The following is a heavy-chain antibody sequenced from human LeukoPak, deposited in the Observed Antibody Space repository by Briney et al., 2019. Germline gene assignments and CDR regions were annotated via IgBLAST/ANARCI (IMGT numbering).Heavy chain of an antibody. CDR1: EFTFSSYA. J-gene: IGHJ3*02. CDR2: ISGSGGST. V-gene: IGHV3-23*01. Sequence: PGGSLRLSCAASEFTFSSYAMNWVRQAPGKGLEWVSAISGSGGSTYYADSVKGRFTISRDNSKNTLYLQMNSLRAEDTAVYYCAKASRGEYYYDSSGYSDAFDIWGQGTMVTVSS. CDR3: AKASRGEYYYDSSGYSDAFDI. D-gene: IGHD3-22*01.